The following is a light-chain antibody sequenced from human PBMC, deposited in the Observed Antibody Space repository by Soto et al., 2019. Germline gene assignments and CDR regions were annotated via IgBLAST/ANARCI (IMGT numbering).Light chain of an antibody. J-gene: IGLJ3*02. CDR1: ASDIGNYNY. V-gene: IGLV2-14*01. CDR3: RSYTAYTTLWV. Sequence: QSALTQPASVSGSPGQSITISCTGTASDIGNYNYVSWYQLHPGKAPKLLIYGVSNRPSGVSNRFSGSKSGNAASLNISGLQAEDEADYYCRSYTAYTTLWVFGGGTKLTVL. CDR2: GVS.